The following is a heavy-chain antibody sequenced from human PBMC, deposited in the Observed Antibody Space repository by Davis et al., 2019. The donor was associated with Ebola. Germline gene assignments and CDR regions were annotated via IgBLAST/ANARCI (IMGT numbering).Heavy chain of an antibody. D-gene: IGHD2-21*02. Sequence: PGGSLRLSCAASGFTFSSYSMNWVSQAPGKGLEWVSSISSSSSYIYYADSVKGRSTISRDNAKNSLYLQMNSLRAEDTAVYYCARTLAYCGGDCYHDAFDIWGQGTMVTVSS. V-gene: IGHV3-21*01. CDR3: ARTLAYCGGDCYHDAFDI. CDR1: GFTFSSYS. J-gene: IGHJ3*02. CDR2: ISSSSSYI.